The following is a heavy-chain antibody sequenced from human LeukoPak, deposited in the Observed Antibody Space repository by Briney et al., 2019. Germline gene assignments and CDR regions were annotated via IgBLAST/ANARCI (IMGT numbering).Heavy chain of an antibody. Sequence: GGSLRLSCAASGFTFSSYSMNWVRQAPGKGLKWVSSISSSSSYIYYADSVKGRFTISRDNAKNSLYLQMNSLRAEDTAVYYCARGYCSSTSCIDYWGQGTLVTVSS. CDR3: ARGYCSSTSCIDY. V-gene: IGHV3-21*01. CDR2: ISSSSSYI. J-gene: IGHJ4*02. D-gene: IGHD2-2*01. CDR1: GFTFSSYS.